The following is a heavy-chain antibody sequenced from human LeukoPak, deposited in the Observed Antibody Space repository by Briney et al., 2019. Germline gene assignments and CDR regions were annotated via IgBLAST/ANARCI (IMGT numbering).Heavy chain of an antibody. Sequence: PGGSLRLSCAASGFTFSSNGMHWVRQAPGKGLEWVAVILYDGSNQYYADSVKGRFTISRDNSKNTLYLQMNSLRAEDTAVYYCAKDRGYFDYWGQGTLATVSS. D-gene: IGHD3-10*01. J-gene: IGHJ4*02. CDR2: ILYDGSNQ. CDR3: AKDRGYFDY. V-gene: IGHV3-30*18. CDR1: GFTFSSNG.